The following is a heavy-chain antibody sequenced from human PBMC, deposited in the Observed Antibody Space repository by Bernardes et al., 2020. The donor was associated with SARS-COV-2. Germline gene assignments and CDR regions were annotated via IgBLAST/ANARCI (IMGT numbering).Heavy chain of an antibody. CDR3: ARVRGAGSYYLSDFDY. J-gene: IGHJ4*02. CDR2: IYYNEDT. V-gene: IGHV4-39*01. CDR1: GGSIRSSFNY. D-gene: IGHD3-10*01. Sequence: SETLSLTCTVSGGSIRSSFNYWGWIRQPPGKGLEWIGNIYYNEDTYYTPSLKSRVTISVDTSKNQFSLKLSSVTAADTAVYYCARVRGAGSYYLSDFDYWGQGTLVRVSS.